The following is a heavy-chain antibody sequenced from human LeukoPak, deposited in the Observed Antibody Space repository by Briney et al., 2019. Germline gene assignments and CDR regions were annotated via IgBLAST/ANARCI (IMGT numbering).Heavy chain of an antibody. CDR1: GLSISSGRF. J-gene: IGHJ4*02. D-gene: IGHD4-17*01. CDR2: VYESGTP. V-gene: IGHV4-38-2*02. Sequence: KASETLSLTCSVSGLSISSGRFWVWIRQPPGKGLEWLATVYESGTPFYNPSLKSRLTISVDSPRNQFSLRLTYCARLVAVTTGDYFDYWGQGNLVTVSS. CDR3: YFDY.